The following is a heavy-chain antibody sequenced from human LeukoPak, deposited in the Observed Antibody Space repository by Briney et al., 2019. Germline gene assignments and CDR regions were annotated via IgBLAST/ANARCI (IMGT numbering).Heavy chain of an antibody. D-gene: IGHD3-10*01. CDR1: GGSFSGYY. CDR2: INHSGHS. J-gene: IGHJ4*02. Sequence: SETLSLTCAVYGGSFSGYYWSWIRQPPGQGLEWIGEINHSGHSTHNPTLRSRHTMSVDTSENQFSLKLNSVTAADTSVYYCARSSDLNFDSWGQGTLVTVSS. CDR3: ARSSDLNFDS. V-gene: IGHV4-34*01.